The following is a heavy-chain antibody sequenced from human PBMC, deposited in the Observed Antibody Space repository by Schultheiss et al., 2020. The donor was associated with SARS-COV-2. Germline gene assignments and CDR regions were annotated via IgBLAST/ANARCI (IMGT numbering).Heavy chain of an antibody. J-gene: IGHJ6*03. Sequence: GESLRLSCAASGFTFSSYWMHWVRQVPGKGLEWVSVIYSGGSTYYADSVKGRFTISRDNSKNTLYLQMNSLRAEDTAVYYCAREGREGGYYYYYYMDVWGKGTTVTVSS. CDR3: AREGREGGYYYYYYMDV. D-gene: IGHD1-26*01. CDR2: IYSGGST. V-gene: IGHV3-66*02. CDR1: GFTFSSYW.